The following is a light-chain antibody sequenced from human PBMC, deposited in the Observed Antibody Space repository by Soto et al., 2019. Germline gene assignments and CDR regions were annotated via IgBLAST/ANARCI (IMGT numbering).Light chain of an antibody. CDR2: QAS. J-gene: IGKJ1*01. V-gene: IGKV1-5*03. CDR1: QTISSW. CDR3: QQYSSHST. Sequence: DIQMTQSPCKLSVSVGDIVIITCRASQTISSWLAWYQQKPGKAPKLLIYQASSLENGVPSRFSGSGSGTEFSLTISSLQPDDFATYYCQQYSSHSTFGQGTKVDIK.